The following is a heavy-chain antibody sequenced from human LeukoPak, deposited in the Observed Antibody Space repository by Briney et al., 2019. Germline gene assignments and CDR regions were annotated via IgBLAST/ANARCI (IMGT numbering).Heavy chain of an antibody. CDR1: GGSISSGGYY. CDR2: IYYSGST. D-gene: IGHD2-2*01. Sequence: SETLSLTCTVSGGSISSGGYYWSWIRQHPGKGLEWIGYIYYSGSTNYNPSLKSRVTISVDTSKNQFSLKLSSVTAADTAVYYCARDVQEGYCSTTSCPPLGWFDPWGQGTLVTVSS. J-gene: IGHJ5*02. V-gene: IGHV4-61*08. CDR3: ARDVQEGYCSTTSCPPLGWFDP.